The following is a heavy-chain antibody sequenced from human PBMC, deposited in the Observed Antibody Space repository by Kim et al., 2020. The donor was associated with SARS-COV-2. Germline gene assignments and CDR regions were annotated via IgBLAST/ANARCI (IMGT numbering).Heavy chain of an antibody. CDR1: GGTFSSYT. V-gene: IGHV1-69*04. CDR3: ARDPTYGVPKFDY. Sequence: SVKVSCKASGGTFSSYTISWVRQAPGQGLEWMGRIIPILGIANYAQKFQGRVTITADKSTSTAYMELSSLRSEDTAVYYCARDPTYGVPKFDYWGQGTLVTVSS. D-gene: IGHD4-17*01. CDR2: IIPILGIA. J-gene: IGHJ4*02.